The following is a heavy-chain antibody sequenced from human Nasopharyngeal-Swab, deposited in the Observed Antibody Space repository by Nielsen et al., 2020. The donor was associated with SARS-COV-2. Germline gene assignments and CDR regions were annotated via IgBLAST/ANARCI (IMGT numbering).Heavy chain of an antibody. Sequence: ASVKVSCKVSGYTLTELSMHWVRQAPGKGLEWMGGFDSEDGETIYAQKFQGRVTMTEDTSTDTAYMELNSLRSEDTAVYYCATSAPYCSSTSCSYWFDPWGQGTLVTVSS. CDR1: GYTLTELS. V-gene: IGHV1-24*01. CDR3: ATSAPYCSSTSCSYWFDP. D-gene: IGHD2-2*01. J-gene: IGHJ5*02. CDR2: FDSEDGET.